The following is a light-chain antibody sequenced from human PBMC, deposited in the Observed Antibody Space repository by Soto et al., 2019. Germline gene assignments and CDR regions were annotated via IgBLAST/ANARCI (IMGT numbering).Light chain of an antibody. Sequence: EIVLMQSPGTLSLSPGERATLSCRASQSVTNNYFAWYQQKPGQAPRLLIYGASSRATGVPDRFSGSGSGTDFTLTITRLEPEDFAVYYCQQYGISPLMYTFGQGTKLGVK. V-gene: IGKV3-20*01. CDR1: QSVTNNY. CDR2: GAS. J-gene: IGKJ2*01. CDR3: QQYGISPLMYT.